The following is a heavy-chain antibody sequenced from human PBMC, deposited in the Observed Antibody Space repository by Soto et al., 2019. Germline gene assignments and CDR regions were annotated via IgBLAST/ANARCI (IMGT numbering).Heavy chain of an antibody. D-gene: IGHD3-10*01. CDR1: GGSISSSSYY. J-gene: IGHJ4*02. CDR3: ARQPQLLWFGELGVGL. CDR2: IYYSGST. V-gene: IGHV4-39*01. Sequence: LTCTVSGGSISSSSYYWGWIRQPPGKGLEWIGSIYYSGSTYYNPSLKSRVTISVDTSKNQFSLKLSSVSAADTAVYYCARQPQLLWFGELGVGLWGQGTLVTVSS.